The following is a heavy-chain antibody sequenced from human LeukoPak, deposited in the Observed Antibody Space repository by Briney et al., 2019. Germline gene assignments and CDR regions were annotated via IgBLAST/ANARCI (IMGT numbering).Heavy chain of an antibody. J-gene: IGHJ5*01. Sequence: GASVKVSCKASGYTFTGYYIHWVRQAPGQGLEWMGWINPNSGDTNYAQKFQGRVTMTRDTSISTAYMELSRLRSDDTALYYCARDRTVVWFESWGQGTLVTVSS. V-gene: IGHV1-2*02. CDR3: ARDRTVVWFES. D-gene: IGHD3-10*01. CDR1: GYTFTGYY. CDR2: INPNSGDT.